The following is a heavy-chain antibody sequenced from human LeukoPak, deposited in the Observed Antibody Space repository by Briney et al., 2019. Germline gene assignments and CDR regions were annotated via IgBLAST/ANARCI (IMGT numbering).Heavy chain of an antibody. D-gene: IGHD2-15*01. Sequence: SETLSLTCTVSGYSISSGYYWGWIRQPPGKGLEWIGSVYHSGSTYYNPSLKSRVTISVDTSKNQFSLKLSSVTAADTAVYYCARDMAGYCSGGSCYEARNAFDIWGQGTMVTVSS. V-gene: IGHV4-38-2*02. CDR3: ARDMAGYCSGGSCYEARNAFDI. J-gene: IGHJ3*02. CDR2: VYHSGST. CDR1: GYSISSGYY.